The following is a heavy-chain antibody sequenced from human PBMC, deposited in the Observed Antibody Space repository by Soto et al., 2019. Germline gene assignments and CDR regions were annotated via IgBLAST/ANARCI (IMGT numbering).Heavy chain of an antibody. D-gene: IGHD4-17*01. V-gene: IGHV3-23*01. CDR1: GFTFSSYA. Sequence: GGSLRLSCVASGFTFSSYAMSWVRLVPGKGQEWASTISDSAGSAYYVASLKGRFTISRDNSKKTLYLQMNSLRAEESAVYYCARPYGGKIGDAPDLWGPGTMVTVSS. CDR3: ARPYGGKIGDAPDL. J-gene: IGHJ3*01. CDR2: ISDSAGSA.